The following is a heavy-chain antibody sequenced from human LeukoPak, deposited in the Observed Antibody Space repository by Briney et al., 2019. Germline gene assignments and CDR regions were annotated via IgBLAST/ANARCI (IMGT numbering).Heavy chain of an antibody. CDR3: ARRGSGWNYFDY. CDR2: IYYSGST. V-gene: IGHV4-59*08. CDR1: GGSISSYY. Sequence: SETLSLTCTVSGGSISSYYWSWIRQPPGKGLEWIGYIYYSGSTNYNPSLTSRLTMSVDTSKTHFSLNLRSVTAADTAVYYCARRGSGWNYFDYWGQGALVTVSS. D-gene: IGHD6-19*01. J-gene: IGHJ4*02.